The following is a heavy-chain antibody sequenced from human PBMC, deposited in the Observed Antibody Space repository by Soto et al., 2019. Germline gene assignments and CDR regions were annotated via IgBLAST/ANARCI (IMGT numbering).Heavy chain of an antibody. CDR3: ARSNWNYVGGPDRFDP. CDR1: GGTFSSYA. D-gene: IGHD1-7*01. CDR2: IIPIFGTA. J-gene: IGHJ5*02. V-gene: IGHV1-69*13. Sequence: ASVKVSCKASGGTFSSYAISWVRQAPGEGLEWMGGIIPIFGTANYAQKFQGRVTITADESTSTAYMELSSLRSEDTAVYYCARSNWNYVGGPDRFDPWGQGTLVTVSS.